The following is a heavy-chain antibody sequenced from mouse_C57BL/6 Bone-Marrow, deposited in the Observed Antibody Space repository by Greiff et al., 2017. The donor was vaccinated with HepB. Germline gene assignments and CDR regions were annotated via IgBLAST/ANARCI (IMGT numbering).Heavy chain of an antibody. CDR3: ARGGVY. V-gene: IGHV1-82*01. CDR1: GYAFSSSW. Sequence: VQVVESGPELVKPGASVKISCKASGYAFSSSWMNWVKQRPGKGLEWIGRIYPGDGDTNYNGKFKGKATLTADKSSSTAYMQLSSLTSEDSAVYFCARGGVYWGQGTTLTVSS. CDR2: IYPGDGDT. J-gene: IGHJ2*01.